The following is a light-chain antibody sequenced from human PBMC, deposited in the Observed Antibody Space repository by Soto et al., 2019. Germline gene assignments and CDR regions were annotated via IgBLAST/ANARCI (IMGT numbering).Light chain of an antibody. CDR3: QQYNTWPPIFN. Sequence: RVLTQSPATLSVSPGERATLSCRASQSVGYNLAWYQQKPGQSPRLLIYATSTRATGVPARFSGSGCGTEFTLTISSLQSEDFAVYYCQQYNTWPPIFNFGPGTKVDIK. V-gene: IGKV3-15*01. CDR1: QSVGYN. J-gene: IGKJ3*01. CDR2: ATS.